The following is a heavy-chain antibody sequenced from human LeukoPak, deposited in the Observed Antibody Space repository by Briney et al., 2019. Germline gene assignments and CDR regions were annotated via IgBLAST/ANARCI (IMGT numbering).Heavy chain of an antibody. Sequence: PSQTLSLTCTVSGGSISSGSYYWSWIRQPAGKGLEWIGRIYTSGSTNYNPSLKSRVTISVDTSKNQFSLKLSSVTAADTAVYYCARGDSGIAAAGTPFDAFDIWGQGTMVTVSS. J-gene: IGHJ3*02. V-gene: IGHV4-61*02. D-gene: IGHD6-13*01. CDR3: ARGDSGIAAAGTPFDAFDI. CDR2: IYTSGST. CDR1: GGSISSGSYY.